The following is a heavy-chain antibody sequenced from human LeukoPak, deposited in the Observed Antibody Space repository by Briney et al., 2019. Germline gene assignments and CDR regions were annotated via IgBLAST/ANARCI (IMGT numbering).Heavy chain of an antibody. D-gene: IGHD1-26*01. J-gene: IGHJ4*02. CDR1: GGSVSSGSYY. V-gene: IGHV4-61*01. CDR3: ARDRGGTYDY. CDR2: ISYIGST. Sequence: TETLSLTCTVSGGSVSSGSYYWSWIRQPPEKGLEWIGYISYIGSTNYNPSLKSRLTISVDTSKNQFSLRLSSVTAADTAVYYCARDRGGTYDYWGQGTLVTVSS.